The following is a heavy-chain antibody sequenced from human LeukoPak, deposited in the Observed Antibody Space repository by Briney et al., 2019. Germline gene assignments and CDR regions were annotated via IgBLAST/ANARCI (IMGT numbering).Heavy chain of an antibody. CDR3: AATASNWFDP. CDR1: GGSISSGDFY. J-gene: IGHJ5*02. V-gene: IGHV4-30-4*08. Sequence: SETLSLTCTVSGGSISSGDFYWTWIRHPPGKGLEWIGYIYYSGNTYYNPSLKSRVTISVDTSKNQFSLKLSSVTAADTAVYYCAATASNWFDPWGQGTLVTVSS. CDR2: IYYSGNT. D-gene: IGHD5-18*01.